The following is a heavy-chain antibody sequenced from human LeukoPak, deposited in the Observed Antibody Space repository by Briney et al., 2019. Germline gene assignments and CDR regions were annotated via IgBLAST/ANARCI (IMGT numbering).Heavy chain of an antibody. D-gene: IGHD3-22*01. J-gene: IGHJ4*02. Sequence: ASVNVSCKASGYTFSGYYLHWVRQAPGQGLEWMGWINPNSGGTKYAQNFQGRVTMTRDTSISTAYMELSRLRSDDTAVYYCARLFNYDSSDYTFDYWGQGTLVTVSS. CDR3: ARLFNYDSSDYTFDY. CDR1: GYTFSGYY. CDR2: INPNSGGT. V-gene: IGHV1-2*02.